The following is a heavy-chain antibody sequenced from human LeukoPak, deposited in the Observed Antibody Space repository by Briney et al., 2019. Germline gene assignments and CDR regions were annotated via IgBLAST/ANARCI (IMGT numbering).Heavy chain of an antibody. CDR2: INPNSGGT. CDR1: GYTFTGYY. V-gene: IGHV1-2*02. Sequence: GASVKVSCKASGYTFTGYYMHWVRQAPGQGLEWMGWINPNSGGTNYAQKFQGRVTMTRDTSISTAYMELSRLRSDDTAVYYCARRGSKGSSWYTFDYWGQGTLVTVSS. CDR3: ARRGSKGSSWYTFDY. D-gene: IGHD6-13*01. J-gene: IGHJ4*02.